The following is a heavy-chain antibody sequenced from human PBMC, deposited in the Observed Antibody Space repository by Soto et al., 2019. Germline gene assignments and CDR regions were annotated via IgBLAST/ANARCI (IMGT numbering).Heavy chain of an antibody. D-gene: IGHD1-26*01. CDR1: GYSFTRLD. CDR3: ARGVSAGVDY. CDR2: MEPSTGTT. V-gene: IGHV1-8*01. Sequence: ASVKVSCKASGYSFTRLDINWVRQTAGQGLEWMGWMEPSTGTTGYAQKFQGRVTMTRDTSINTAYMELTTLTSDDTAFYYCARGVSAGVDYWGQGTLVTAPQ. J-gene: IGHJ4*02.